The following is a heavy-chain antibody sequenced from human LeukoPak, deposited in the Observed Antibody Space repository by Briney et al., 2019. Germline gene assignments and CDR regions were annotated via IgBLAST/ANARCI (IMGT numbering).Heavy chain of an antibody. D-gene: IGHD4-11*01. CDR3: ARDGLHGPTVGRYYYYYYMDV. J-gene: IGHJ6*03. V-gene: IGHV4-4*07. CDR1: GGSISSYY. Sequence: SETLSLTCTVSGGSISSYYWSWIRQPAGKGLEWIGRIYTSGSTNYNPSLKSRVTMSVDTSKNQFSLKLSSVTAADTAVYYCARDGLHGPTVGRYYYYYYMDVWGKGTTVTVSS. CDR2: IYTSGST.